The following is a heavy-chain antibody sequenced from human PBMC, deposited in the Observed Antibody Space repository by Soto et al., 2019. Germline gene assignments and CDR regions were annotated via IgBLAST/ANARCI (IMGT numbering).Heavy chain of an antibody. Sequence: PGGSLRLSCAASGITVSARFMTWVRQAPGKGLEWVSFLYSSGTTYYADSVKGRFIISRDDSKNTLDLQMNSLRVEDTALYFCASRPGALVPPDVLPLDYWGPGTLVTVSS. D-gene: IGHD3-10*01. CDR1: GITVSARF. CDR3: ASRPGALVPPDVLPLDY. J-gene: IGHJ4*02. CDR2: LYSSGTT. V-gene: IGHV3-66*01.